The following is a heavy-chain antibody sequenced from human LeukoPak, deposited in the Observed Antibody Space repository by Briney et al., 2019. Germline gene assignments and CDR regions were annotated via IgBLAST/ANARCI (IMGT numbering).Heavy chain of an antibody. D-gene: IGHD6-13*01. CDR2: INSDGSTT. CDR3: ARGYSSSWYYFGDY. CDR1: GFTFSNHW. Sequence: GGSLRLSCAASGFTFSNHWMHWVRQAPGKGLVWVSRINSDGSTTTYADSVEGRFTISRDNAKNTLYLQMNSLRVEDTAVYYCARGYSSSWYYFGDYWDQGTLVTVSS. V-gene: IGHV3-74*01. J-gene: IGHJ4*02.